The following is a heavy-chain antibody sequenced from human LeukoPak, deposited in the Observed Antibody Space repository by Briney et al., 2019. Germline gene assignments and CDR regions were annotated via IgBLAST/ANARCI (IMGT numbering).Heavy chain of an antibody. CDR1: GRSLTSGRYY. V-gene: IGHV4-31*03. D-gene: IGHD3-9*01. J-gene: IGHJ5*02. CDR3: ARATYDLLTGYYLDP. Sequence: AQTLSLTCSVSGRSLTSGRYYWAWIREYPEKGREWIGYSYYSGSTHFKPSLKSRATISLDKSKNQFSLNLTSATAADTVVYYCARATYDLLTGYYLDPWGQGTLVTVSS. CDR2: SYYSGST.